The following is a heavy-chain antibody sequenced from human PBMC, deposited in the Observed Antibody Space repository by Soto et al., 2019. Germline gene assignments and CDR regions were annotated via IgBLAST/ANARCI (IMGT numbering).Heavy chain of an antibody. J-gene: IGHJ6*02. CDR1: GFTFSSCA. CDR3: AKGRGYYYYYGVDV. V-gene: IGHV3-23*01. Sequence: GGSLRLSCAASGFTFSSCAMGWVRQAPGKGLEWVSDIIDSGASTYYADSVKGRFTISRDNSKSTLYLQMNSLRAEDTALYYCAKGRGYYYYYGVDVSGQGTTGTVSS. CDR2: IIDSGAST.